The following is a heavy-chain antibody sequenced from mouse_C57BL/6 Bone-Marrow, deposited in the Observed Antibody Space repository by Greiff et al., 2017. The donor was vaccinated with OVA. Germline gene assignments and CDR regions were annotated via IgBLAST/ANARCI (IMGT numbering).Heavy chain of an antibody. Sequence: QVQLKESGPGLVQPSQSLSITCTVSGFSLTSYGVHWVRQSPGKGLEWLGVIWSGGSTDYNAAFISRLSISKDNSKSQVFFKMNSLQADDTAIYYCASPSNSFLYYFDYWGQGTTLTVSS. V-gene: IGHV2-2*01. J-gene: IGHJ2*01. CDR1: GFSLTSYG. CDR2: IWSGGST. CDR3: ASPSNSFLYYFDY. D-gene: IGHD4-1*02.